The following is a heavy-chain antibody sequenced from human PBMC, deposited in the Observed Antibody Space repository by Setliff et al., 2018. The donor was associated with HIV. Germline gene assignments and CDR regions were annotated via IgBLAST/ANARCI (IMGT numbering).Heavy chain of an antibody. CDR1: GYTFTSDY. J-gene: IGHJ4*02. Sequence: GASVKVSCKASGYTFTSDYIHWVRQAPGQGLEWLGRVDPEDGETIYAEKFQGRVTITADTSRDTAYMELSSLRSEDTAVYYCATGGRGILTGYRPDYWGQGTLVTVSS. CDR2: VDPEDGET. CDR3: ATGGRGILTGYRPDY. V-gene: IGHV1-69-2*01. D-gene: IGHD3-9*01.